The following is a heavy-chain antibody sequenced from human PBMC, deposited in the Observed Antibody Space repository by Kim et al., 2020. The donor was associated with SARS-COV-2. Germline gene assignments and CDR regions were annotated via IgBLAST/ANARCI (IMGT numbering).Heavy chain of an antibody. V-gene: IGHV1-8*01. CDR3: ARAREGGSFPGDFWSGYTSRNWFDP. D-gene: IGHD3-3*01. Sequence: ASVKVSCKASGYTFTSYDINWVRQATGQGLEWMGWMNPNSGNTGYAQKFQGRVTMTRNTSISTAYMELSSLRSEDTAVYYCARAREGGSFPGDFWSGYTSRNWFDPWGQGTLVTVSS. CDR2: MNPNSGNT. J-gene: IGHJ5*02. CDR1: GYTFTSYD.